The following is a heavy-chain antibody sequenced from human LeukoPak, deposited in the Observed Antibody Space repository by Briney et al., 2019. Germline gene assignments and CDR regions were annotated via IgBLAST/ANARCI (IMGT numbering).Heavy chain of an antibody. Sequence: SETLSLTCAVYGGSFSGYYWSWIRQPPGKGLEWIGEINHSGSTNYNPSLKSRVTISVDTSKNQFSLKLSSVTAADTAVYYRARDRNAGYYYYGMDVWGQGTTVTVSS. CDR2: INHSGST. J-gene: IGHJ6*02. CDR1: GGSFSGYY. CDR3: ARDRNAGYYYYGMDV. V-gene: IGHV4-34*01.